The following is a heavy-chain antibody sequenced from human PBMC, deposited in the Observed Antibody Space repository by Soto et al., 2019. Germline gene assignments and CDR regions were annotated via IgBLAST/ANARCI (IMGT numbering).Heavy chain of an antibody. CDR1: GGSFSGYY. CDR2: INHSGST. D-gene: IGHD2-15*01. V-gene: IGHV4-34*01. Sequence: PSETLSLTCAVYGGSFSGYYWSWIRQPPGKGLEWIGEINHSGSTNYNPSLKSRVTISVDTSKNQFSLKLSSVTAADTAVYYCARGPPLICSGGSCSRPIDYWGQGTLVTVSS. J-gene: IGHJ4*02. CDR3: ARGPPLICSGGSCSRPIDY.